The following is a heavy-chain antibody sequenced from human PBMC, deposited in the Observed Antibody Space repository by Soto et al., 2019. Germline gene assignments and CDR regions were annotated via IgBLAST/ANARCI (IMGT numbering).Heavy chain of an antibody. D-gene: IGHD2-15*01. CDR2: IIPIFGTA. J-gene: IGHJ4*02. CDR3: AKRYCSGGSCYLDY. CDR1: GGTFSSYA. Sequence: SVKVSCKASGGTFSSYAISWVRQAPGQGLEWMGGIIPIFGTANYAQKFQGRVTITADESTSTAYMELSSLRSEDTAVYYCAKRYCSGGSCYLDYWGQGTLVTVSS. V-gene: IGHV1-69*13.